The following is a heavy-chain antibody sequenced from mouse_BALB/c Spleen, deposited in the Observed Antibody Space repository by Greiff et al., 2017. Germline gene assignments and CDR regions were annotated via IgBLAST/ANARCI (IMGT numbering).Heavy chain of an antibody. Sequence: VPLVESGPGLVAPSQSLSITCTVSGFSLTSYGVHWVRQPPGKGLEWLGVIWAGGSTNYNSALMSRLSISKDNSKSQVFLKMNSLQTDDTSMYYCARDRGGDYDLFAYWGQGTLVTVSA. CDR1: GFSLTSYG. D-gene: IGHD2-4*01. J-gene: IGHJ3*01. CDR3: ARDRGGDYDLFAY. V-gene: IGHV2-9*02. CDR2: IWAGGST.